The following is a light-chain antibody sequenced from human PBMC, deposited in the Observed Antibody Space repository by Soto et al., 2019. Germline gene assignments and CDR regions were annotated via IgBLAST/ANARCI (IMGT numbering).Light chain of an antibody. CDR2: GNS. Sequence: QSVLTQPPSVSGAPGQRVTISCTGSSSNIGAGYDVHWYQQLPGTAPKLLIYGNSNRPSGVPDRFSGSKSGTSASLAITGLQAEDEADYYCQSYHSSLSGWLFGGGTKLTVL. J-gene: IGLJ3*02. CDR3: QSYHSSLSGWL. V-gene: IGLV1-40*01. CDR1: SSNIGAGYD.